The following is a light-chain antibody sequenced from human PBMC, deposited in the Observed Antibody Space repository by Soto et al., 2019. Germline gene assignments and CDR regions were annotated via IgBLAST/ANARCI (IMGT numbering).Light chain of an antibody. CDR1: QSAFSTY. Sequence: EIVLTQSPGTLSLSPGERATLSCRASQSAFSTYLAWYQQKPGQAPRLRIYGASSRATGITDRFSGSGSGRDFTLTISGLYPEDFAVYYCQQYGNSPWTLGQGTKVEIK. CDR3: QQYGNSPWT. J-gene: IGKJ1*01. V-gene: IGKV3-20*01. CDR2: GAS.